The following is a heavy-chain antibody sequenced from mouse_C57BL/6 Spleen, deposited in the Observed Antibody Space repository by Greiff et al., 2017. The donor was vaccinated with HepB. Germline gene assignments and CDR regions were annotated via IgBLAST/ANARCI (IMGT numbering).Heavy chain of an antibody. D-gene: IGHD1-1*01. CDR3: ARNHYGSRGYYFDY. CDR1: GYTFTSYW. CDR2: IHPNSGST. V-gene: IGHV1-64*01. J-gene: IGHJ2*01. Sequence: QVQLQQSGAELVKPGASVKLSCKASGYTFTSYWMHWVKQRPGQGLEWIGMIHPNSGSTNYNEKFKSKATLTVDKSSSTAYMQLSSLTSEDSAVYYCARNHYGSRGYYFDYWGQGTTLTVSS.